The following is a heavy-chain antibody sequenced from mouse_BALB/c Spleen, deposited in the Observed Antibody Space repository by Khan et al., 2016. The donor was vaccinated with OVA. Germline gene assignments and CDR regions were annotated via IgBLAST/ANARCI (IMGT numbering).Heavy chain of an antibody. CDR2: ISSGGSFT. CDR3: TRHRGYYGSNAYFDY. CDR1: GFSFSTYS. J-gene: IGHJ2*01. V-gene: IGHV5-6-4*01. Sequence: EVELVESGGDLVRPGGSLKLSCAASGFSFSTYSMSWVRQTPEKRLEWVATISSGGSFTYYPDSVKGRFTISRDNAKNSLYLQMSSLKSEDTAMYYCTRHRGYYGSNAYFDYWGQGTTLTVSS. D-gene: IGHD1-1*01.